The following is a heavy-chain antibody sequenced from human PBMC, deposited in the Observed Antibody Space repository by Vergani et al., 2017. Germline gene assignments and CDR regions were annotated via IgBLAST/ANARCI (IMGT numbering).Heavy chain of an antibody. CDR3: ARGSWYFWSGYYRLFDY. J-gene: IGHJ4*02. CDR2: MNPNSGNT. V-gene: IGHV1-8*01. CDR1: GYTFTSYD. D-gene: IGHD3-3*01. Sequence: QVQLVQSGAEVKKPGASVKVSCKASGYTFTSYDINWVRQATGQGLEWMGWMNPNSGNTGYAQKFQGRVTMTRNTSISTPYMELSSLRSEDTAVYYCARGSWYFWSGYYRLFDYWGQGTLVTVSS.